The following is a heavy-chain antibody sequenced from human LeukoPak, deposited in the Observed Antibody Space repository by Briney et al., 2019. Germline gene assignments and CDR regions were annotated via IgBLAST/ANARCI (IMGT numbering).Heavy chain of an antibody. CDR3: AMQYSGKLDF. V-gene: IGHV6-1*01. D-gene: IGHD5-12*01. Sequence: SQTLSLTCAISGDSVSGYSGTWNWIRQSPSRGLEWLGRTYYRSKWYNDCALSVKGRITIIPDTSKNQFSLQLNSVTPEDTAVYYCAMQYSGKLDFWGQGTLVTVSS. CDR1: GDSVSGYSGT. CDR2: TYYRSKWYN. J-gene: IGHJ4*02.